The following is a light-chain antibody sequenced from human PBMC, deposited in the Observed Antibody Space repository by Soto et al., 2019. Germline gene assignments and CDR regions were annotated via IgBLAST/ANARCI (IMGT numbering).Light chain of an antibody. J-gene: IGLJ2*01. CDR2: QDT. V-gene: IGLV3-1*01. CDR3: QVWDSNTVVV. CDR1: NLGDKF. Sequence: SYELTQPPSVSVSPGQTASITCSGDNLGDKFVCWYQQKPGQSPMLVMYQDTKRPSGIPERFSGSNSGNTATLTISGTQAMDEADYYCQVWDSNTVVVFGGGTKLTVL.